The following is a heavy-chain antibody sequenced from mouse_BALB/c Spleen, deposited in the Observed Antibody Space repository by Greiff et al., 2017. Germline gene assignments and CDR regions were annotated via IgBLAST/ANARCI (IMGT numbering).Heavy chain of an antibody. CDR1: GYSITSDYA. V-gene: IGHV3-2*02. CDR3: ARGDYYGYPDY. J-gene: IGHJ2*01. Sequence: VQLKESGPGLVKPSQSLSLTCTVTGYSITSDYAWNWIRQFPGNKLEWMGYISYSGSTSYNPSLKSRISITRDTSKNQFFLQLNSVTTEDTATYYCARGDYYGYPDYWGQGTTLTVSS. D-gene: IGHD1-2*01. CDR2: ISYSGST.